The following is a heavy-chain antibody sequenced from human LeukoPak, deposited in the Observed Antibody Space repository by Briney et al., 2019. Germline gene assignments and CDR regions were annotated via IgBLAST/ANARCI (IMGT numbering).Heavy chain of an antibody. CDR1: GYNFAELS. J-gene: IGHJ6*03. CDR2: FDPDDGDR. D-gene: IGHD3-22*01. Sequence: ASVKVSCKVSGYNFAELSMYWVRQAPGKGFEWLGGFDPDDGDRVYAQKFQGRVTMTEDSSAETGYMELSSLRSEDTAVYYCARVRLLRIYYYYYMDVWGKGTTVTASS. CDR3: ARVRLLRIYYYYYMDV. V-gene: IGHV1-24*01.